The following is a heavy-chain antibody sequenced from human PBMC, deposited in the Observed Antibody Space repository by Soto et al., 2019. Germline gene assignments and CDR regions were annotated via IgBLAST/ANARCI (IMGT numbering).Heavy chain of an antibody. Sequence: ASVKVSCKASGYTFTSYGISWVRQAPGQGLEWMGWISAYNGNTNYAQKLQGRVTMTTDTSTSTAYMELRSLRSDDTAVYYCARDGVVVAATRYYYYYDMDVWGQGTTVTVSS. CDR1: GYTFTSYG. CDR2: ISAYNGNT. D-gene: IGHD2-15*01. V-gene: IGHV1-18*01. CDR3: ARDGVVVAATRYYYYYDMDV. J-gene: IGHJ6*02.